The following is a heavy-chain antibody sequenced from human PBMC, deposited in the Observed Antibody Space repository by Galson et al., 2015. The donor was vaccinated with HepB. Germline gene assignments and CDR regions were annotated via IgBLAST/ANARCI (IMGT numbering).Heavy chain of an antibody. J-gene: IGHJ4*02. CDR3: ARGYDSSGGAFDI. CDR2: IWYDGSNK. CDR1: GFTFSSYG. Sequence: SLRLSCAASGFTFSSYGMHWVRQAPGKGLEWVAVIWYDGSNKYYADSVKGRFTISRDNSKNTLYLQMNSLRAEDTAVYYCARGYDSSGGAFDIWGQGTLVTVSS. D-gene: IGHD3-22*01. V-gene: IGHV3-33*08.